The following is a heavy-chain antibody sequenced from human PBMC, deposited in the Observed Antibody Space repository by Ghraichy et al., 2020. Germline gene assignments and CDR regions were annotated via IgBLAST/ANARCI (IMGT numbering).Heavy chain of an antibody. CDR2: INHSGST. CDR1: GGSFSGYY. Sequence: SETLSLTCAVYGGSFSGYYWSWIRQPPGKGLEWIGEINHSGSTNYNPSLKSRVTISVDTSKNQFSLKLSSVTAADTAVYYCARGLTPNLVVASNWFDPWGQGTLVTVSS. CDR3: ARGLTPNLVVASNWFDP. V-gene: IGHV4-34*01. D-gene: IGHD2-15*01. J-gene: IGHJ5*02.